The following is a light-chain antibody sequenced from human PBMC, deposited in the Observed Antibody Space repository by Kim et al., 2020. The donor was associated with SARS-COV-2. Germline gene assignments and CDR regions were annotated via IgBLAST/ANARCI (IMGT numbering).Light chain of an antibody. V-gene: IGLV3-19*01. CDR1: SLRRVY. Sequence: ALGQTVRITCQGDSLRRVYASWYQQKPGQAPVLVIYGKTNRPSGIPDRFSGSSSGNTASLTITGAQAEDEADYYCNSRDSTDNHWVFGGGTQLTVL. J-gene: IGLJ3*02. CDR3: NSRDSTDNHWV. CDR2: GKT.